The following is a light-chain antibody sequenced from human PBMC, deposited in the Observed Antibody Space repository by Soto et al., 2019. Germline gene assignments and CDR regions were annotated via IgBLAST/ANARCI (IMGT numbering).Light chain of an antibody. V-gene: IGKV1-6*01. J-gene: IGKJ2*01. CDR3: LQDYNYPYT. Sequence: AIQLTQSPASLSASVGDRVTITCRASQGIKNDIAWYQQRPGKAPKLLIYAASTLQSGVPSRFSGSGSDTDFTLTISSLQPEDFASYYCLQDYNYPYTFGQGTKLEIK. CDR1: QGIKND. CDR2: AAS.